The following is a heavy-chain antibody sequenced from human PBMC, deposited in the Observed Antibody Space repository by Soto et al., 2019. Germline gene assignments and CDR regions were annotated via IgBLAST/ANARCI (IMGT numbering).Heavy chain of an antibody. V-gene: IGHV3-7*05. J-gene: IGHJ3*01. Sequence: EVQLVESGGGLVQPGGSLRLSCAASGFTFGSYWMTWVRQAPGKGLEWVANINRDGSVKNYVDSVKGRFTVSRDNANGSLYLKISSLRVKDGVVNYWTRDSAQQYTSYRVDAFDFWGQGTMVTVS. CDR1: GFTFGSYW. CDR2: INRDGSVK. D-gene: IGHD2-2*02. CDR3: TRDSAQQYTSYRVDAFDF.